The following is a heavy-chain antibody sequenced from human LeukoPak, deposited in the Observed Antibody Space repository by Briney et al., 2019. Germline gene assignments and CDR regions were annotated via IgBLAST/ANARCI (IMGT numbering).Heavy chain of an antibody. CDR2: ISGSGGST. CDR3: ARGSIAVAGTVDY. CDR1: GFTFSSYA. V-gene: IGHV3-23*01. D-gene: IGHD6-19*01. Sequence: PGGSLRLSCAASGFTFSSYAMSWVRQAPGKGLEWGSAISGSGGSTYYADSVKGRFTISRDNSKNTLYLQMGSLRAEDMAVYYCARGSIAVAGTVDYWGQGTLVTVSS. J-gene: IGHJ4*02.